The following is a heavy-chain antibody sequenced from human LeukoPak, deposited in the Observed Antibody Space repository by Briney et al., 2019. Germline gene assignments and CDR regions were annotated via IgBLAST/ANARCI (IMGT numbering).Heavy chain of an antibody. V-gene: IGHV3-7*01. Sequence: GGSLRLSCAASGVTFSSYWMSWVRQAPGKGLEWVANIKRDGSEKYYVDSVKGRFTISRDNAKNSLYLQMNSLRAEDTAVYYCARGMRQPGIAATWGQGTLVTVSS. D-gene: IGHD6-13*01. CDR2: IKRDGSEK. CDR1: GVTFSSYW. CDR3: ARGMRQPGIAAT. J-gene: IGHJ5*02.